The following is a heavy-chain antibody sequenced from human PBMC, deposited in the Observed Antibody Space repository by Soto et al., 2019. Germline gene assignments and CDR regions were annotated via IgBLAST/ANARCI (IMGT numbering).Heavy chain of an antibody. CDR3: ATDWAVQYCGGDCYSGYFQH. CDR1: GFTFSSYA. D-gene: IGHD2-21*01. CDR2: ISGSGGST. V-gene: IGHV3-23*01. J-gene: IGHJ1*01. Sequence: GGSLRLSCAASGFTFSSYAMSWVRQAPGKGLEWVSAISGSGGSTYYADSGKGRLPISRDNSKNKLYLQMNSLSAQDTAVYYCATDWAVQYCGGDCYSGYFQHWGQGTLVTVSS.